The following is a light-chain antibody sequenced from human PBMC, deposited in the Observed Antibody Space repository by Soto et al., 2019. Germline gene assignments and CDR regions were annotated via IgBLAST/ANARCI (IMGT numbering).Light chain of an antibody. V-gene: IGKV3-20*01. J-gene: IGKJ2*01. CDR2: GAF. CDR1: QNVTSRY. CDR3: QHYGTSHT. Sequence: EIGLTQSPGTLSLSPGERATLSCRASQNVTSRYLAWYQQKPGQAPRLLIFGAFSRATGIPDRFSGSGSGTDFTLTISRLEPEDFAVYYCQHYGTSHTFGQGTTRE.